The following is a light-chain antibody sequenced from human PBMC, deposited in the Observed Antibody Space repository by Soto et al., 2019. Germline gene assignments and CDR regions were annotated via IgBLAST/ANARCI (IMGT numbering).Light chain of an antibody. CDR2: SNN. CDR3: QSYDASLSDLYV. J-gene: IGLJ1*01. CDR1: TSNIGAGKN. Sequence: QSVLTQPPSVSGAPGQRVTVSCIGSTSNIGAGKNVYWYQQVPGTAPKLLIYSNNSRPSGVPDRFSVSKSGTSASLAISGLQVEDEADYFCQSYDASLSDLYVFGTGTKLTVL. V-gene: IGLV1-40*01.